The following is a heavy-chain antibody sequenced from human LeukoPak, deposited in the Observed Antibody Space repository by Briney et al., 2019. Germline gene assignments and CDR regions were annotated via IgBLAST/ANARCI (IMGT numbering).Heavy chain of an antibody. V-gene: IGHV3-73*01. D-gene: IGHD6-13*01. CDR2: IRSKANSYAT. CDR1: GFTFSGSA. J-gene: IGHJ4*02. CDR3: TRPDIAAAGDY. Sequence: GGSLRLSCAASGFTFSGSAMHWDRQASGKGLEWVGRIRSKANSYATAYAASVKGRFTISRDDSKNTAYLQMNSLKTEDTAVYYCTRPDIAAAGDYWGQGTLVTVSS.